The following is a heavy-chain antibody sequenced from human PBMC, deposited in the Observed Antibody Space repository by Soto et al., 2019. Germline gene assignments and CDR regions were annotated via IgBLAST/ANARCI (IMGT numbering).Heavy chain of an antibody. Sequence: PGGSLRLSCATSGFILSDCAMNWVRQAPGKGLEWVSYISSSSVIDYADSVKGRFTVSRDNTKNSLYLQMNSLRAEDTAMYYCARVYNSNSDYWGQGTLVTVSS. CDR2: ISSSSVI. V-gene: IGHV3-48*04. CDR1: GFILSDCA. CDR3: ARVYNSNSDY. D-gene: IGHD6-6*01. J-gene: IGHJ4*02.